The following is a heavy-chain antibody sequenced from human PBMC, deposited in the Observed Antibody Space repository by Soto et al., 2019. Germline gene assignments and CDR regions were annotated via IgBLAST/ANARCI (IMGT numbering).Heavy chain of an antibody. V-gene: IGHV4-30-2*01. J-gene: IGHJ5*02. CDR1: GGSISSGGYS. Sequence: QLQLQESGSGLVKPSQTLSLTCAVSGGSISSGGYSWSWFRQPPGKGLEWIGYIYHNRNTYYNPSLQSRVTISVDRSKNQFSLTLSSVPAADTAMYYCARVPSPWGQGTLVTVSS. CDR3: ARVPSP. CDR2: IYHNRNT.